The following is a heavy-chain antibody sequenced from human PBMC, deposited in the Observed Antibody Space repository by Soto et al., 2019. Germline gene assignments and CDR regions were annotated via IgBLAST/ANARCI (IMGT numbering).Heavy chain of an antibody. J-gene: IGHJ4*02. D-gene: IGHD6-19*01. V-gene: IGHV3-23*01. CDR3: AKGRYRIGWYDPYFDY. Sequence: VQLLEAGGGLVQPGGSLRLSCAASGFTFNSSAMSWVRQAPGKGLEWVSTTSGGAGSTYYADSVKGRFTISRDNSKNTLYLQMNSRRADDTAVYYCAKGRYRIGWYDPYFDYWGQGTLVTVSS. CDR1: GFTFNSSA. CDR2: TSGGAGST.